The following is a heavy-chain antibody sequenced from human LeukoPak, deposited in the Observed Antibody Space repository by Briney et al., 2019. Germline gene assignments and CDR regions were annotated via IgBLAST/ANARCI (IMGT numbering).Heavy chain of an antibody. V-gene: IGHV3-73*01. D-gene: IGHD1-1*01. CDR3: TSGLSVRRSDNTPVDY. J-gene: IGHJ4*02. CDR2: IRTKANNYAT. Sequence: GGSLRLSCTASGFTFSGSAMHWVRQASGKGLEWVGRIRTKANNYATVYAASVKGRFTISRDDSKNTAYLQMNSLKTEDTAVYYCTSGLSVRRSDNTPVDYWGQGTLVTVSS. CDR1: GFTFSGSA.